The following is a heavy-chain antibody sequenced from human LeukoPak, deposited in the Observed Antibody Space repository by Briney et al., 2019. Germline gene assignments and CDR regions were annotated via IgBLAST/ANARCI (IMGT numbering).Heavy chain of an antibody. CDR2: ISYSGST. V-gene: IGHV4-59*12. D-gene: IGHD5-24*01. CDR3: ARERWLTGTDAFDI. Sequence: GSLRLSCGASGFTFSSFPMHWVRQAPGKGLEWIAAISYSGSTYYNPSLKSRLTISVDTSKSQFSLRLGSVTAADTAVYYCARERWLTGTDAFDIWGQGTMVTVSS. CDR1: GFTFSSFP. J-gene: IGHJ3*02.